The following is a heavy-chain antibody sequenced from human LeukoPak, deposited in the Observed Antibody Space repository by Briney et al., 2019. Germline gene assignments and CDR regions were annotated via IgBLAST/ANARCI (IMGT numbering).Heavy chain of an antibody. Sequence: PSETLSLTCAVYGGSFSGYYWSWIRQPPGKGLEWIGEINHSGSTNYNPSLKSRVTISVDTSKNQFSLKLSSVTAADTAVYYCARDRGKGYFDLWGRGTLVTVSS. CDR1: GGSFSGYY. CDR3: ARDRGKGYFDL. J-gene: IGHJ2*01. V-gene: IGHV4-34*01. CDR2: INHSGST.